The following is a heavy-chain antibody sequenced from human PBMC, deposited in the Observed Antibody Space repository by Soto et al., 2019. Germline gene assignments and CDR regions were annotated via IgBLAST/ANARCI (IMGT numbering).Heavy chain of an antibody. CDR2: IWYDGGNK. J-gene: IGHJ4*02. D-gene: IGHD3-22*01. CDR3: ARCSGAYYYDSTGYYLGGIGY. V-gene: IGHV3-33*03. CDR1: GFTFSSYG. Sequence: PGGSLRLSCAASGFTFSSYGMHWVRQAPGKGLEWVAIIWYDGGNKYYADSVKGRFIISRDNSKNTLYLQMNSLRGEDTAIYYCARCSGAYYYDSTGYYLGGIGYWGQGTPVTVSS.